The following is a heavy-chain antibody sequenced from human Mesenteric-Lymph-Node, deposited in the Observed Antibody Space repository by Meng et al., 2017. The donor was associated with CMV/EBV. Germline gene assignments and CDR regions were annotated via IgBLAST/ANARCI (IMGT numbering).Heavy chain of an antibody. V-gene: IGHV3-21*01. J-gene: IGHJ4*02. CDR3: AKDKREYSISFPEVFDY. Sequence: GESLKISCAASGFTFSSYSMNWVRQAPGKGLEWVSSISSSSSYIYYADSVKGRFTISRDNAKNSLNLQMNSLRAEDAAVYYCAKDKREYSISFPEVFDYWGQGTLVTVSS. CDR2: ISSSSSYI. CDR1: GFTFSSYS. D-gene: IGHD4-11*01.